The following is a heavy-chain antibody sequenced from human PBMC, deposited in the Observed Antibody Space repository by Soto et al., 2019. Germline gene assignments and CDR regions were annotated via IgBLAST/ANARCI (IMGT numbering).Heavy chain of an antibody. V-gene: IGHV4-30-4*01. D-gene: IGHD2-2*03. J-gene: IGHJ4*02. CDR1: GGSISSGDYY. CDR2: IYYSGST. CDR3: ARDALDGWDFDY. Sequence: ASETLSLTCTVSGGSISSGDYYWSWIRQPPGKGQEWIGYIYYSGSTYYNPSLKSRVTISVDTSKNQFSLKLSSTTAADTAVYYCARDALDGWDFDYWGQGTLVTVSS.